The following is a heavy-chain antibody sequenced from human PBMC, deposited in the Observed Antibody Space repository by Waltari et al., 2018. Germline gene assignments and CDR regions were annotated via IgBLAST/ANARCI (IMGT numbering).Heavy chain of an antibody. Sequence: QVQLQESGPGLLNPSETLSLTCAVSGYSIRSGYYWGWVRQPPGKGLEWIGNVYHSGNTYYNPSLKSRLSISADTSNNQLSLKLSSVTAADTAVYYCARGAAAGSGPLIDYWGQGILVTVSS. CDR1: GYSIRSGYY. D-gene: IGHD6-13*01. CDR3: ARGAAAGSGPLIDY. V-gene: IGHV4-38-2*01. CDR2: VYHSGNT. J-gene: IGHJ4*02.